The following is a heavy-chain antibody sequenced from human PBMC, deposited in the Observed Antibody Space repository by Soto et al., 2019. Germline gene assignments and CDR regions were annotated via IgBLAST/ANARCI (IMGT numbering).Heavy chain of an antibody. J-gene: IGHJ4*02. CDR2: IYSSGST. CDR3: ARDIRGYSRAFDS. Sequence: SETLSLTCTVSGDSVSSDNYYWTWIRQPPGKGLEWIGYIYSSGSTNYNPSLKSRVTISLDRSRNQFSLKLTSVAAADTAVYYCARDIRGYSRAFDSGGQGTLVTVAS. D-gene: IGHD5-18*01. V-gene: IGHV4-61*01. CDR1: GDSVSSDNYY.